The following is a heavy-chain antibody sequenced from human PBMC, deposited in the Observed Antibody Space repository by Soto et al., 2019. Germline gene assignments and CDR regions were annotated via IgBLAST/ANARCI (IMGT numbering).Heavy chain of an antibody. J-gene: IGHJ4*02. D-gene: IGHD2-8*02. V-gene: IGHV3-66*01. CDR1: GVTVSTNN. CDR2: IYSGGKT. Sequence: EVQLVDSGGALVRPGRSLRLSCVVSGVTVSTNNMTWVRQTPGKGLEWVSLIYSGGKTAYADSVRGRFTISRDTSKNTLFLQMDSLRVEDTAVYYCASGQHAFGTSAFYYWGQGTLVTVSS. CDR3: ASGQHAFGTSAFYY.